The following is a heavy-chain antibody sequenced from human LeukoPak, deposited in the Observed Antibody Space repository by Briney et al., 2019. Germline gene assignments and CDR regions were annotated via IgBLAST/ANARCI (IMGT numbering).Heavy chain of an antibody. CDR2: INHSGSS. CDR3: ARGPIIVVVVAARKNAFDI. D-gene: IGHD2-15*01. V-gene: IGHV4-34*01. CDR1: GGSFSGYY. J-gene: IGHJ3*02. Sequence: ETLSLTCAGYGGSFSGYYWRWMRQPPGKGREGRGEINHSGSSNYNPSLNRRVTISVDTSNIHFSLKLRSVTAADTAVYYCARGPIIVVVVAARKNAFDIWGPVTMVTVSS.